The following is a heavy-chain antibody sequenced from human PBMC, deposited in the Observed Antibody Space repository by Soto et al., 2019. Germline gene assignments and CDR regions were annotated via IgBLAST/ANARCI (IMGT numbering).Heavy chain of an antibody. CDR3: AKCPLRITINGWLDP. Sequence: GGSLRLSCAASGFTFSSYAMSWVRQAPGKGLEWVSAISGSGGSTYYADSVKGRFTISRDNSKNTLYLQMNSLRAEDTAVYYCAKCPLRITINGWLDPWGQGTLVTVSS. J-gene: IGHJ5*02. D-gene: IGHD3-3*01. V-gene: IGHV3-23*01. CDR1: GFTFSSYA. CDR2: ISGSGGST.